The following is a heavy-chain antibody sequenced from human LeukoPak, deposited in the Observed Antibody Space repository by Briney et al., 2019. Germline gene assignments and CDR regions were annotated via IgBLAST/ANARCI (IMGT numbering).Heavy chain of an antibody. CDR2: IWHDGDRK. D-gene: IGHD3-10*01. J-gene: IGHJ5*02. V-gene: IGHV3-33*06. CDR3: AKAFPLSGSGSHYVSNWLDP. CDR1: GFTFSTYG. Sequence: GGSLRLSCAASGFTFSTYGMHWVRQAPGKGLEWVAIIWHDGDRKYYGDSVKGRFTISRDNSKNMLYLEMNSLRADDTAVYYCAKAFPLSGSGSHYVSNWLDPWGQGTLVTVSS.